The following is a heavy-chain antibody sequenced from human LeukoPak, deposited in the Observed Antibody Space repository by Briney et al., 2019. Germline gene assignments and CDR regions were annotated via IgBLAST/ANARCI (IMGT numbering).Heavy chain of an antibody. CDR1: GFTFSSYS. D-gene: IGHD3-3*01. Sequence: GGSLRLSCAASGFTFSSYSMNWVRQAPGKGLEWVSSISSSSSYIYYADSVKGRFTISRDNAKNSLYLQMNSLRAEDTAVYYCVRTGIRNDFWSGFDYWGQGSLVTVSS. CDR3: VRTGIRNDFWSGFDY. CDR2: ISSSSSYI. V-gene: IGHV3-21*01. J-gene: IGHJ4*02.